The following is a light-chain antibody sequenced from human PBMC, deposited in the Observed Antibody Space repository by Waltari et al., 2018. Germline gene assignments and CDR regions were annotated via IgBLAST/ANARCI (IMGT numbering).Light chain of an antibody. J-gene: IGLJ2*01. CDR2: QDVEHF. V-gene: IGLV3-1*01. CDR1: TYGDKF. Sequence: SYELIQPPSMSVSPGQTATITCPGDTYGDKFPNWYQQKAGRSPLLVIFQDVEHFRRPSGIPARFSGAKSGDTATLTISGTQTMDEADYYCQTWNRNTVVFGGGTKLTV. CDR3: QTWNRNTVV.